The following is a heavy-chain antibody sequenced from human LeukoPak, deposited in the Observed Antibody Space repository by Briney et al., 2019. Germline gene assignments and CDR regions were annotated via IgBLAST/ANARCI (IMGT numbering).Heavy chain of an antibody. D-gene: IGHD6-19*01. Sequence: SGPTLVNPTQTLTLTCAFSRFSLSTSGVGVGWIRQPPGKALEWLALIYWNDDKRYSPSLKSRLTITKDTSKNQVVLTMTNMDPVDTATYYCAHSTEEQWLTPFDYWGQGTLVTVSS. CDR2: IYWNDDK. J-gene: IGHJ4*02. V-gene: IGHV2-5*01. CDR3: AHSTEEQWLTPFDY. CDR1: RFSLSTSGVG.